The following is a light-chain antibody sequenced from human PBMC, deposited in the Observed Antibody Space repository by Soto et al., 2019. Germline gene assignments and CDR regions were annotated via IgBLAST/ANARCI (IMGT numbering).Light chain of an antibody. CDR1: SSDVGGYNY. CDR2: EVT. CDR3: SSYGGNNDLV. Sequence: QSALTQPPSASGSPGQSVTISCTGTSSDVGGYNYVSWYQQHPGKAPKLIIYEVTKRPSGVPDRFSGSKSGNTASLTVSGLQADDEADYYCSSYGGNNDLVFGGGTKLTVL. V-gene: IGLV2-8*01. J-gene: IGLJ2*01.